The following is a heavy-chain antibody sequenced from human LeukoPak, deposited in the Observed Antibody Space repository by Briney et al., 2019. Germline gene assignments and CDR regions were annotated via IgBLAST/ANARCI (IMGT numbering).Heavy chain of an antibody. Sequence: PSETLSLACTVSGGSISSYYWSWIRHPPGKGLEWIGYIYYSGSTNYNPSLKSRVTISVDTSKNQFSLKLSSVTAADTAVYYCARWDSGSYSNYFDYWGQGTLVTVSS. J-gene: IGHJ4*02. CDR1: GGSISSYY. CDR2: IYYSGST. D-gene: IGHD3-10*01. V-gene: IGHV4-59*01. CDR3: ARWDSGSYSNYFDY.